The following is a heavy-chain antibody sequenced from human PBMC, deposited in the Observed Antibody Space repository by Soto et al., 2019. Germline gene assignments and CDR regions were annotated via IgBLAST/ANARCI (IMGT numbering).Heavy chain of an antibody. CDR2: ISYDGSNK. D-gene: IGHD6-19*01. Sequence: GGSLRLSCAASGFTFSSYGMHWVRQAPGKELEWVAVISYDGSNKYCADSVKGRFTISRDNSKNTLYLQMNSLRAEDTAVYYCAKVLSKQSLRGGWSPQAWGQGTLATVSS. V-gene: IGHV3-30*18. J-gene: IGHJ5*02. CDR1: GFTFSSYG. CDR3: AKVLSKQSLRGGWSPQA.